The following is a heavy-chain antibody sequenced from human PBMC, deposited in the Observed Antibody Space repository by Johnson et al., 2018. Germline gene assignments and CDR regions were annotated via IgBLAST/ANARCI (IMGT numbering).Heavy chain of an antibody. CDR2: ISSGGETI. D-gene: IGHD3-22*01. CDR1: GFAFMNYH. J-gene: IGHJ1*01. Sequence: VQLVQSGGGLVQXGGSLRLSCVVSGFAFMNYHMNWVRQAPGKGLEWVAYISSGGETIHYADSVRGRFTISRDNGKKTLILQMNSLRTEGTALYYCAKDIVGYYDNSGLRGYFQHWGQGTLVTVSS. CDR3: AKDIVGYYDNSGLRGYFQH. V-gene: IGHV3-48*01.